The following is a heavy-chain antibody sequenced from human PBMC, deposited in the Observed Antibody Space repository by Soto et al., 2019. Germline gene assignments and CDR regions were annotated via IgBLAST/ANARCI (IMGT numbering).Heavy chain of an antibody. J-gene: IGHJ3*02. V-gene: IGHV1-18*01. D-gene: IGHD3-22*01. CDR1: GYTFTSYD. Sequence: QVQLVQSGAEVKKPGASVKVSCKASGYTFTSYDINWVRQAPGQGLEWMGWIIGYNGKTYYAQKLRGRVTMTTDTSTSTAYMELRSLRSDDTAVYYCASDAYYYDSSGQRDAFDIWGQGTMVTVSS. CDR2: IIGYNGKT. CDR3: ASDAYYYDSSGQRDAFDI.